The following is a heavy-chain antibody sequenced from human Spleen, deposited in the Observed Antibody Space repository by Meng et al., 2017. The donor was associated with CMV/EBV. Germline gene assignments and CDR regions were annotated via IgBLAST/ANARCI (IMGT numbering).Heavy chain of an antibody. Sequence: GGSLRLSCAASGFTFSRLAMHWVRQAPGKGLEWVAFISSDAYIKYHADSVKGRLTISRDNAKNSLYLQMNSLRAEDTAVYYCASRGGRYCSSTSCQGAFDIWGQGTMVTVSS. CDR1: GFTFSRLA. V-gene: IGHV3-30-3*01. J-gene: IGHJ3*02. D-gene: IGHD2-2*01. CDR3: ASRGGRYCSSTSCQGAFDI. CDR2: ISSDAYIK.